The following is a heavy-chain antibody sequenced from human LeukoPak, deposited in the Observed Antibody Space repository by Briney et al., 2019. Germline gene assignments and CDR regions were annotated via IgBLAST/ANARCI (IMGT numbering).Heavy chain of an antibody. J-gene: IGHJ4*02. CDR2: ISYDGSNK. Sequence: PGRALRLSCAASGFTFSSYGMHWVRQAPGKGLEWVAVISYDGSNKYYADSVKGRFTISRDNSKNTLYLQMNSLRAEDTAVYYCARDRGSYWDGGNDYWGQGTLVTVSS. CDR1: GFTFSSYG. V-gene: IGHV3-30*03. D-gene: IGHD1-26*01. CDR3: ARDRGSYWDGGNDY.